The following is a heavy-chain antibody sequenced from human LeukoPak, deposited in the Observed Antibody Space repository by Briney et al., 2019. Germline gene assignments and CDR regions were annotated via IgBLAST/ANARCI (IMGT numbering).Heavy chain of an antibody. D-gene: IGHD5-12*01. Sequence: GGSPRLSCAASGFTFSSYSMNWVRQAPGKGLEWVSYISSSSSTIYYADSVKGRFTISRDNAKNSLYLQMNSLRAEDTAVYYCARLGVATIITYYFDYWGQGTLVTVSS. CDR1: GFTFSSYS. V-gene: IGHV3-48*04. CDR2: ISSSSSTI. CDR3: ARLGVATIITYYFDY. J-gene: IGHJ4*02.